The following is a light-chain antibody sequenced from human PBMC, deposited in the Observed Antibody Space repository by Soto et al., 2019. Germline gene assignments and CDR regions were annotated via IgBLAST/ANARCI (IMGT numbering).Light chain of an antibody. CDR1: SSDVGGYNY. Sequence: QSVLTQPPSASGSPGQSVTISCTGTSSDVGGYNYVSWYHHHPGKGPKLMIYEVSKRTSGVPDRFSGSKSGNTASLTVAGLQAEDEAEYYCSSFAGSNTVFGGGTKLTVL. CDR3: SSFAGSNTV. V-gene: IGLV2-8*01. J-gene: IGLJ2*01. CDR2: EVS.